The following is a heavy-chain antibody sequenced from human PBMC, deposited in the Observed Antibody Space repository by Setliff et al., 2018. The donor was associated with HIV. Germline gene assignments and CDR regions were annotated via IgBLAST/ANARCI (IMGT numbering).Heavy chain of an antibody. V-gene: IGHV1-18*01. D-gene: IGHD6-19*01. CDR3: ARDQGAVAGPTYWYFDL. CDR1: GYTFISYG. CDR2: ISPETGNT. J-gene: IGHJ2*01. Sequence: ASVKVSCKTSGYTFISYGINWVRQAPGQGLEWMGWISPETGNTNYAQRLQGRVTMTTDTSTSTAYMELRSLRSDDTAVYYCARDQGAVAGPTYWYFDLWGRGTLVTVSS.